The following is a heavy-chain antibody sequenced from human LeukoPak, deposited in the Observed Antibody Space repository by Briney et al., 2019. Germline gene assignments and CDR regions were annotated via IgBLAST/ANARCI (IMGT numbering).Heavy chain of an antibody. CDR2: INHSGST. Sequence: SETLSLTCAVYGGSFSGYYWSWIRQPPGKGLEWMGEINHSGSTNYNPSLKSRVTISVDTSKNQFSLKLSSVTAADTAAYYCASRNYGIAVAGTVAIWGQGRMVTVPS. J-gene: IGHJ3*02. V-gene: IGHV4-34*01. CDR1: GGSFSGYY. CDR3: ASRNYGIAVAGTVAI. D-gene: IGHD6-19*01.